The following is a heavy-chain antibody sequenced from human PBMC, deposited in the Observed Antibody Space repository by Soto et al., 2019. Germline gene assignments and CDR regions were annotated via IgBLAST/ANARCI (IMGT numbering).Heavy chain of an antibody. V-gene: IGHV4-4*02. D-gene: IGHD3-22*01. Sequence: NPSETLSLTCAVSGGSISSSNWWSWVRQPPGKGLEWIGEIYHSGSTNYNPSLKSRVTISVDKSKNQFSLKLSSVTAADTAVYYCARYGSDSSGYYMFYFDYWGQGTMVTVYS. CDR1: GGSISSSNW. J-gene: IGHJ4*02. CDR3: ARYGSDSSGYYMFYFDY. CDR2: IYHSGST.